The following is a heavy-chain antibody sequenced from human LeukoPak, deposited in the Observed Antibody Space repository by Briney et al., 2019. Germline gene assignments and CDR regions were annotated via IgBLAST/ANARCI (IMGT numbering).Heavy chain of an antibody. CDR3: ARDYYYDSSGSFDY. Sequence: ASVRVSCKASGYTFTGYYIHWVRQAPGQGLEWMGWINPSGGVTKYAQKFQGRVTMTRDTSISTAYMELSRLRSDDTAVYYCARDYYYDSSGSFDYWGQGTLVTVSS. J-gene: IGHJ4*02. CDR2: INPSGGVT. V-gene: IGHV1-2*02. CDR1: GYTFTGYY. D-gene: IGHD3-22*01.